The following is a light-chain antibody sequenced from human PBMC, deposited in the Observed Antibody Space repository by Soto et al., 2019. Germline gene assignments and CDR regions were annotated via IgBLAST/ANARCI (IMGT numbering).Light chain of an antibody. V-gene: IGKV3-11*01. CDR3: QQRSDWIT. Sequence: ETVWTQSPGTLSLSPGERATLSCRASQSVRNNYLAWYQQKPGQAPRLRISGASSRAAGIPARLSGSGSGTDFTLTISSIGPEDFAVYYCQQRSDWITFGQGTRLEIK. CDR2: GAS. J-gene: IGKJ5*01. CDR1: QSVRNNY.